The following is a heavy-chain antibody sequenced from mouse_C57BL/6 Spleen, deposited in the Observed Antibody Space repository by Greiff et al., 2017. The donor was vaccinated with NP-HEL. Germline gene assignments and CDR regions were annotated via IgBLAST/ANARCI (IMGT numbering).Heavy chain of an antibody. CDR2: IHPNSGST. V-gene: IGHV1-64*01. D-gene: IGHD4-1*01. CDR1: GYTFTSYW. CDR3: ARERLSGTEYFDY. J-gene: IGHJ2*01. Sequence: QVQLQQPGAELVKPGASVKLSCKASGYTFTSYWMHWVKQRPGQGLEWIGMIHPNSGSTNYNEKFKSKATLTVDKSSSPAYMQLSSLTSEDSAVYYCARERLSGTEYFDYWGQGTTLTVSS.